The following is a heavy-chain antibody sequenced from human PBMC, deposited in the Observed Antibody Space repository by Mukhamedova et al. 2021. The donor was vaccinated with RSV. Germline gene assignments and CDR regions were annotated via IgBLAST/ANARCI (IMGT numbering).Heavy chain of an antibody. V-gene: IGHV3-48*02. CDR3: ARARIAAAGREAFDI. J-gene: IGHJ3*02. Sequence: NWVRQAPGKGLEWVSYISSSSSTIYYADSVKGRFTIPRDNAKNSLYLQMNSLRDEDTAVYYCARARIAAAGREAFDIWGQGTMVT. CDR2: ISSSSSTI. D-gene: IGHD6-13*01.